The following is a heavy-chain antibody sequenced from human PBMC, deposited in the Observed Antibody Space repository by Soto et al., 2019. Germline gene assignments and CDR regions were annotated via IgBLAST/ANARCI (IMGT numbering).Heavy chain of an antibody. CDR2: INHRGST. CDR3: AREWPGSRDYFDY. D-gene: IGHD1-26*01. J-gene: IGHJ4*02. CDR1: GGSLSGYY. Sequence: SETLSLTCAVYGGSLSGYYWSWIRQPPGKGLEWIGEINHRGSTNYNPSLKSRVTISVDTSKNQFSLKLSSVTAADTAVYYCAREWPGSRDYFDYWGQGTLVTVSS. V-gene: IGHV4-34*01.